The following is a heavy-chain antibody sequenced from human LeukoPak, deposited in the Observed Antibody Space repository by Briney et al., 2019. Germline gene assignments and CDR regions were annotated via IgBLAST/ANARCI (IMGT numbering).Heavy chain of an antibody. D-gene: IGHD3-3*01. CDR3: ARRVISEISIDKRNWLDP. J-gene: IGHJ5*02. CDR2: IFDIGHT. V-gene: IGHV4-59*08. CDR1: GGSISSHY. Sequence: SETLSLTCSVSGGSISSHYWSWVRQPPGKGLEWVGHIFDIGHTTYNPSVRGRVTIGRDTAKSQFSLKLSSVTAADTAVYYCARRVISEISIDKRNWLDPWGQGTLVTVSS.